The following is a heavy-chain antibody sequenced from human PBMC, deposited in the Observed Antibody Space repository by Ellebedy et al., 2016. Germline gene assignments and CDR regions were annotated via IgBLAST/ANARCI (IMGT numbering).Heavy chain of an antibody. J-gene: IGHJ4*02. Sequence: GGSLRLSXTASGFTFSGYDMTWVRQVPGEGLEWVSTISASGTTHYADSVNGRVSISRDNSNNTVHLQMSSLRAEDTAVYYCVKGYCSSLGCTGSHWGQGTLITVSS. CDR2: ISASGTT. CDR1: GFTFSGYD. CDR3: VKGYCSSLGCTGSH. V-gene: IGHV3-23*01. D-gene: IGHD2-2*01.